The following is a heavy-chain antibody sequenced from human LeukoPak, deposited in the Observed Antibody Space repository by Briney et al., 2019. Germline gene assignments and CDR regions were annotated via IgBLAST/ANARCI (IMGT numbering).Heavy chain of an antibody. CDR2: IYYSGST. V-gene: IGHV4-39*07. J-gene: IGHJ4*02. Sequence: SETLSLTCTVSGGSISSSSYYWGWIRQPPGKGLEWIGSIYYSGSTYYNPSLKSRVTISVDTSKNQFSLKLSSVTAADTAVYYCARVGDYGGVDYWGQGTLVTVSS. D-gene: IGHD4-17*01. CDR1: GGSISSSSYY. CDR3: ARVGDYGGVDY.